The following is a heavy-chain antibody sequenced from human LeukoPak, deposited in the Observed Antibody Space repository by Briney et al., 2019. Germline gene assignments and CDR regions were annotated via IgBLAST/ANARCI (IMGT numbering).Heavy chain of an antibody. D-gene: IGHD4-11*01. CDR3: ARQGYSNSPYCFDY. Sequence: PSETLSLTCTVSGGSISSSSYYWGWIRQPPGKGLEWIGSIYYSGSTYYNPSLKSRVTISVDTSKNQFSLKLSSVTAADTAVYYCARQGYSNSPYCFDYWGQGALVTVSS. CDR1: GGSISSSSYY. V-gene: IGHV4-39*01. CDR2: IYYSGST. J-gene: IGHJ4*02.